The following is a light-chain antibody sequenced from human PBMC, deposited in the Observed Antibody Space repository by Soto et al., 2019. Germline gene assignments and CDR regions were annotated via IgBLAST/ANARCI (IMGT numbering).Light chain of an antibody. V-gene: IGLV2-14*01. CDR3: SSYAGNSTLV. CDR1: GSDVGGYHY. J-gene: IGLJ1*01. CDR2: DVT. Sequence: QSALTQPASVSGSPRQSITISCTGTGSDVGGYHYVSWYQQHPGKAPKLMIYDVTYRPSGISNRCSGSKSGNTASLTISGLQADDEADYYCSSYAGNSTLVFGTGTKVTVL.